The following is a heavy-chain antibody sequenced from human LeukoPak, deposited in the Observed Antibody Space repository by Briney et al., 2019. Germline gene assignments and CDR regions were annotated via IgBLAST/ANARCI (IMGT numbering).Heavy chain of an antibody. J-gene: IGHJ4*02. CDR3: XXXXXKWVFVAALSMDY. D-gene: IGHD6-6*01. Sequence: GGSLRLSCAASGFTFSSYAMSWVRQAPGKGLEWVSAISGSGGSTYYADSVKGRFTISRDNSKNTLYLQMNSLRAEDTAVYYXXXXXXKWVFVAALSMDYWGQGTLVTVSS. V-gene: IGHV3-23*01. CDR1: GFTFSSYA. CDR2: ISGSGGST.